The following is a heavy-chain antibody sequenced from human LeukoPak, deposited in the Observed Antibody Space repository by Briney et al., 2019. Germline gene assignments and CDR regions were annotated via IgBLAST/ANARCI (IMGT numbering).Heavy chain of an antibody. J-gene: IGHJ6*02. CDR1: GYTFTGYY. CDR3: ARAKPPLWNGFLYYYYYGMDV. CDR2: INPKSGGT. Sequence: ASLKVSCTASGYTFTGYYIHWVRQAPGQGLERMGRINPKSGGTNYAQKFQGMVTMTRDTSISTAYMELSRLRSDDTAVYYCARAKPPLWNGFLYYYYYGMDVWGQGTTVTVSS. V-gene: IGHV1-2*06. D-gene: IGHD3-3*01.